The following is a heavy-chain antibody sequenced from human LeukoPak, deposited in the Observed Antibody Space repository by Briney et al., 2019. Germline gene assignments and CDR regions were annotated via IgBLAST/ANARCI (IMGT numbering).Heavy chain of an antibody. Sequence: GASVTVSCKSSGYTFTHHYMHWVRQAPGQGLEWMGRINPNSGGTNYAQKFQGRVTMTRDTSISTGYMELSRLKSDDTAVYYGARESGCGGDCYDSDYWGQGTLVTVSS. CDR1: GYTFTHHY. CDR2: INPNSGGT. D-gene: IGHD2-21*02. CDR3: ARESGCGGDCYDSDY. J-gene: IGHJ4*02. V-gene: IGHV1-2*06.